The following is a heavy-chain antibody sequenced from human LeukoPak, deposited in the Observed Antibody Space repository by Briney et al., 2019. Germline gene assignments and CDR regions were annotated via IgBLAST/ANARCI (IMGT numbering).Heavy chain of an antibody. D-gene: IGHD3-22*01. Sequence: PSETLSLTCNVSGGSISRGGYYWSWIRQHPGKGLEWIGYIYYSGSAYYNPSLKSRLTISVDTSKNQFSLKLSSVTAADTAVYYCARDILLYDSSGYGYFDYWGQGTLVTVSS. CDR2: IYYSGSA. CDR3: ARDILLYDSSGYGYFDY. CDR1: GGSISRGGYY. J-gene: IGHJ4*02. V-gene: IGHV4-31*03.